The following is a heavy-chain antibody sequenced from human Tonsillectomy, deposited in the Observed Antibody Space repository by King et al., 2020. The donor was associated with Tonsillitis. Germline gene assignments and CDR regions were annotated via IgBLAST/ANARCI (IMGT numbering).Heavy chain of an antibody. J-gene: IGHJ3*01. V-gene: IGHV4-34*01. CDR1: GGSFSGYY. CDR2: INHTGIT. D-gene: IGHD3-16*01. CDR3: ARVAGGGVDAFDA. Sequence: VQLQQWGAGLLKPSETLFLTCAVYGGSFSGYYWSWIRQSPGKGLEWIGEINHTGITNYNPSLKSRVTTSVDTSKNQFSLKLISVTAADTAAYFCARVAGGGVDAFDAWGQGTMVTVSS.